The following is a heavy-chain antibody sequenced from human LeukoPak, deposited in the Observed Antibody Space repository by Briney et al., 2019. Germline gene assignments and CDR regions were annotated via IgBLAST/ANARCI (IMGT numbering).Heavy chain of an antibody. CDR1: GHTFTGYY. Sequence: GASVKVSCKASGHTFTGYYMHWVRQAPGQGLEWMGWINPNSGGTNYAQKFQGRVTMTRDTSISTAYMELSRLRSDDTAVYYCASRSATDAEYFQHWGQGTLVTVSS. J-gene: IGHJ1*01. CDR3: ASRSATDAEYFQH. CDR2: INPNSGGT. V-gene: IGHV1-2*02.